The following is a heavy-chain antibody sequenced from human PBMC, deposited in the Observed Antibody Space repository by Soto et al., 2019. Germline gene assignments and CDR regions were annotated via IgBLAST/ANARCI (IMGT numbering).Heavy chain of an antibody. CDR1: GFTFSSYW. J-gene: IGHJ5*02. V-gene: IGHV3-7*01. Sequence: LRLSCAASGFTFSSYWMSWVRQAPGKGLEWVANIKQDGSEKYYVDSVKGRFTISRDNAKNSLYLQMNSLRAEDTAVYYCAREAGITIFGVVITRWFDPWGQGTLVTVSS. CDR3: AREAGITIFGVVITRWFDP. CDR2: IKQDGSEK. D-gene: IGHD3-3*01.